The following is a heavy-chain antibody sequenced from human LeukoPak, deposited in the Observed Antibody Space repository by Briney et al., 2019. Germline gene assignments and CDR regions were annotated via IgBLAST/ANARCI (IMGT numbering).Heavy chain of an antibody. D-gene: IGHD4-17*01. V-gene: IGHV4-38-2*02. J-gene: IGHJ4*02. Sequence: SETLSLTCIVSGYSISSGYYWGWIRQPPGKGLEWIGSIHHSGSTYYNPSLKSRLTRSVDTSKNQFSLKLCSVTAADTAVYYCARTTQGDFDYWGQGTLVAVSS. CDR3: ARTTQGDFDY. CDR1: GYSISSGYY. CDR2: IHHSGST.